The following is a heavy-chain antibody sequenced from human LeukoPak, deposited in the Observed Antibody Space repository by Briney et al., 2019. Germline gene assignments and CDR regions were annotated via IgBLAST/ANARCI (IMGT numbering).Heavy chain of an antibody. J-gene: IGHJ5*02. D-gene: IGHD6-19*01. V-gene: IGHV4-39*07. CDR1: GASISSGDYY. Sequence: PSETLSLTCTVSGASISSGDYYWGWIRQPPGKGLEWIGSIYHSGSTNYNPSLKSRVTTSVDTSKNQFSLKLSSVTAADTAVYYCARDLSSGWYVELDPWGQGTLVTVSS. CDR3: ARDLSSGWYVELDP. CDR2: IYHSGST.